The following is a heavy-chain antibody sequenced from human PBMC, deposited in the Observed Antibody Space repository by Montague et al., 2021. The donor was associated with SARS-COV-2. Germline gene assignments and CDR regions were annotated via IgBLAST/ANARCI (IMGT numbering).Heavy chain of an antibody. CDR2: INQSGST. Sequence: SETLSLTCAVYGGSFSGYYWSWIRQPPGKGLEWIGEINQSGSTNYNQSLKSRGTLSVDTSKKQFSLKLRSLTAAATAVYYCARVAGGYCHDSSSYFDYWGHGSLVTVSS. CDR1: GGSFSGYY. J-gene: IGHJ5*01. V-gene: IGHV4-34*01. CDR3: ARVAGGYCHDSSSYFDY. D-gene: IGHD3-22*01.